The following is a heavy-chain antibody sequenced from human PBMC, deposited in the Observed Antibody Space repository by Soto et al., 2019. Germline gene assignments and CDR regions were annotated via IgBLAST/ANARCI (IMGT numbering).Heavy chain of an antibody. J-gene: IGHJ4*02. Sequence: GGSLRLSCAVSGFSFSTYCVTWVRQAPWKGLEWVCGVSGGSVVTHYADSVKGRFTIAGDDSKKTVYLQMHSLRVEDTAVYYCAKWNGYGDFWGQGTLVTVYS. CDR2: VSGGSVVT. CDR1: GFSFSTYC. D-gene: IGHD1-1*01. CDR3: AKWNGYGDF. V-gene: IGHV3-23*01.